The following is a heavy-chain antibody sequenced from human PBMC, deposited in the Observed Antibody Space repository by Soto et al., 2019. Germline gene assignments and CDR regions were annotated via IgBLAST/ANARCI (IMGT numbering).Heavy chain of an antibody. V-gene: IGHV3-30-3*01. CDR3: ARYGATQTWRPRYFDL. Sequence: QVQLVESGGGVVQPGRSLRLSCAASGFTFSNYAMHWVRQTPGKGLEWVAIVSYDGTNQYYADSVKGRFTISRDNSENTLNLQMNSLRAEDTALYYCARYGATQTWRPRYFDLWGRGTLVTVSS. D-gene: IGHD3-10*01. J-gene: IGHJ2*01. CDR1: GFTFSNYA. CDR2: VSYDGTNQ.